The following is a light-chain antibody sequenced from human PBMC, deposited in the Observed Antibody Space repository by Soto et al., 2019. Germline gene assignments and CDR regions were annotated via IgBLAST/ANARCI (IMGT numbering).Light chain of an antibody. CDR1: QSVSSN. Sequence: EIVMTQSPATLSVSPGERATLSCRASQSVSSNLAWYQQKPGQAPRLLIYGASTRATGIPARFSGSGSETEFTHTNSSLQSEDFAVYYCEQYNNLPRYTFGQGTKLEI. CDR2: GAS. V-gene: IGKV3-15*01. CDR3: EQYNNLPRYT. J-gene: IGKJ2*01.